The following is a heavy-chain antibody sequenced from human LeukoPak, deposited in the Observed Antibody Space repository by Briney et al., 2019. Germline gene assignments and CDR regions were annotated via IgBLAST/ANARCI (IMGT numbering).Heavy chain of an antibody. V-gene: IGHV1-69*13. J-gene: IGHJ4*02. Sequence: EASVKVSCKASGGTFSSYAISWVRQAPGQGLEWMGGIIPIFGTANYEQKFQGRVTITADESTTTDYMELSSLRSEDTAVYNCARADSSGYRYYWGQGTLVTVSS. CDR1: GGTFSSYA. CDR3: ARADSSGYRYY. CDR2: IIPIFGTA. D-gene: IGHD3-22*01.